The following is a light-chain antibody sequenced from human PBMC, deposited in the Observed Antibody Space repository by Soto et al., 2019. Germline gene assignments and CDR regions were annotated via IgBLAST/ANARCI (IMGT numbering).Light chain of an antibody. J-gene: IGKJ4*01. V-gene: IGKV3-20*01. CDR3: QQYGNSVI. CDR1: QSISNNY. Sequence: EIVLTQSPGTVSLSPVARATLSCTASQSISNNYIAWSQQSPGQAPRVLIYGASTTPTGTPEPLSRSRAGTAFTFTISSLEPEDSALYYCQQYGNSVIFGGGTKV. CDR2: GAS.